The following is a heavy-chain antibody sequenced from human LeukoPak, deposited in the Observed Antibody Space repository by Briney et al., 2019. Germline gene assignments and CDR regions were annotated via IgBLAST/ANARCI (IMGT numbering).Heavy chain of an antibody. CDR2: ISSSGSGT. Sequence: GGSLRLSGKASGFTFKNSALSWIRQAPGKGLEWVSSISSSGSGTYYAESVQGRFSVSRDNSNNTLYLQMSGLRADDTAVYFCAKDPQASRWFDRWGQGTLVTVSS. CDR3: AKDPQASRWFDR. CDR1: GFTFKNSA. J-gene: IGHJ5*02. D-gene: IGHD1-26*01. V-gene: IGHV3-23*01.